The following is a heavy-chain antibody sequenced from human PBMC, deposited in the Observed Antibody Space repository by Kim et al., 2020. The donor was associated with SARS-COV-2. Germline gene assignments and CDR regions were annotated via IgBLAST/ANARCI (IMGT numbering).Heavy chain of an antibody. Sequence: NDYAVSVKSRIIINPDTSKNQFSLQLNSVTPEDTAVYYCAREKTLSTLDCWGQGTLVTVSS. J-gene: IGHJ4*02. CDR3: AREKTLSTLDC. CDR2: N. V-gene: IGHV6-1*01.